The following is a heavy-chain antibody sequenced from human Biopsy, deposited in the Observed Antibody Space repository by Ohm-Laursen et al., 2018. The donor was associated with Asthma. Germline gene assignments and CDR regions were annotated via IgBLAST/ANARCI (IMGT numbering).Heavy chain of an antibody. V-gene: IGHV3-64D*08. D-gene: IGHD2-21*01. J-gene: IGHJ4*02. CDR3: VKDHSAGYYYFDD. CDR1: GITFRRFS. Sequence: SPRLSCGASGITFRRFSKPWGRQAPGGGPGYLSFIATDGSNKFYADSVKGRFTVSRDNSKHTLYLHMTGLRADDTGVYYCVKDHSAGYYYFDDWGQGAQVTVSS. CDR2: IATDGSNK.